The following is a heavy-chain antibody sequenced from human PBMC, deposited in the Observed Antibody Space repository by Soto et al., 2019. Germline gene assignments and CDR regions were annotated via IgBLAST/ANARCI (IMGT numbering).Heavy chain of an antibody. J-gene: IGHJ4*02. CDR2: ITSSSGTI. V-gene: IGHV3-48*02. CDR3: ARGVGVGGRGSDC. Sequence: GASLRPSCAASGFTFSSNSMNWVRVAPGKGLEWVSYITSSSGTIYYADSVKGRFTISRDNAKNSLYLQMNSLRDEDTAVYYCARGVGVGGRGSDCWGQATLVTVS. CDR1: GFTFSSNS. D-gene: IGHD1-26*01.